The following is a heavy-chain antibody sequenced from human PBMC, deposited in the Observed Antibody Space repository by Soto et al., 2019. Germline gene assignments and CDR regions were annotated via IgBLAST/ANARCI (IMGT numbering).Heavy chain of an antibody. Sequence: QVQLVESGGGVVQPGRSLRLSCAASGFIFSRYAMHWVRQAPGKGLEWVAVISHDGSNEYYADSMEGRFTISRDNSKNTLYVQMNSLRVEDTAVYCCAMLVREDNGMDVWGQGTTVTVSS. CDR3: AMLVREDNGMDV. CDR2: ISHDGSNE. D-gene: IGHD3-10*01. CDR1: GFIFSRYA. J-gene: IGHJ6*02. V-gene: IGHV3-30*03.